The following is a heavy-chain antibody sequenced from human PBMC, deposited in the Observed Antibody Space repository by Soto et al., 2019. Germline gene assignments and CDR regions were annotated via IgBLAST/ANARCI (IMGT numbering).Heavy chain of an antibody. CDR3: ARTITVAGTANYHFDY. CDR2: IYPGDSDT. Sequence: GESLKISCKGSGYSFTSYWIGWARQMSGKGLEWMGIIYPGDSDTRYSPSFQGQVTISVDKSISTAYLQWSSLKASDTAMYYCARTITVAGTANYHFDYWGQGPLVTVSS. V-gene: IGHV5-51*01. CDR1: GYSFTSYW. D-gene: IGHD6-19*01. J-gene: IGHJ4*02.